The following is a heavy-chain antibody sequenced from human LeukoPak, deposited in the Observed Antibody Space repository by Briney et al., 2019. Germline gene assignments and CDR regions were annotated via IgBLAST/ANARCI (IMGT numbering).Heavy chain of an antibody. D-gene: IGHD6-19*01. CDR3: ASETLAVAGPGAFDI. CDR1: GFTFSSYA. CDR2: ISYDGGNK. V-gene: IGHV3-30-3*01. J-gene: IGHJ3*02. Sequence: GGSLRLSCAASGFTFSSYAMHWVRQAPGKGLEWVAVISYDGGNKYYADSVKGRFTISRDNSKNTLYLQMNSLRAEDTAVYYCASETLAVAGPGAFDIWGQGTMVTVSS.